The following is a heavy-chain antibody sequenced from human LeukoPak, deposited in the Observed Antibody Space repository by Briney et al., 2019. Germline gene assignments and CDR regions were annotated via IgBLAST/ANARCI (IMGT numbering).Heavy chain of an antibody. V-gene: IGHV3-23*01. CDR2: LSGGGDSR. CDR3: AKAVRSMVTGGGYFDS. CDR1: GFAFSNYA. D-gene: IGHD3-10*01. J-gene: IGHJ4*02. Sequence: GGSLRLSCAASGFAFSNYAMSWIRQAPGKGLEWVSSLSGGGDSRYYADSVMGRFTISRDNSKNTLYLQMNSLRSEDTAVYYCAKAVRSMVTGGGYFDSWGQGTLVTVSS.